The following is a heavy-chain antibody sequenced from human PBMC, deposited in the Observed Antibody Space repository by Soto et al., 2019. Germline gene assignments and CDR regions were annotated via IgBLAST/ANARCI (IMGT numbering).Heavy chain of an antibody. D-gene: IGHD1-1*01. V-gene: IGHV4-34*01. Sequence: KASETLSLTCAVYGGSFSGYYWSWIRQPPGKGLEWIGEINHSGSTNYSPSLKSRVTISVDTSKNQFSLKLSSVTAADTAVYYCVRGPYNYNSRYFDYWGQGTLVTVSS. CDR1: GGSFSGYY. CDR3: VRGPYNYNSRYFDY. J-gene: IGHJ4*02. CDR2: INHSGST.